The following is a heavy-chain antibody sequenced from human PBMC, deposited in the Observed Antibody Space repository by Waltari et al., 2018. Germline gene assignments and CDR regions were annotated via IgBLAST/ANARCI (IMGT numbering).Heavy chain of an antibody. D-gene: IGHD2-8*01. CDR2: LIPSFATA. CDR1: GGTFSSYA. V-gene: IGHV1-69*13. CDR3: AVTIVLIQGWFDP. J-gene: IGHJ5*02. Sequence: QVQLVQSGAEVKKPGSSVKVSCKASGGTFSSYAISWVRQAPGQWHEWMGRLIPSFATANHAQKFQGRVTITADNSTSTAYMELSSLRSEETAVYYCAVTIVLIQGWFDPWGQATLVTVSS.